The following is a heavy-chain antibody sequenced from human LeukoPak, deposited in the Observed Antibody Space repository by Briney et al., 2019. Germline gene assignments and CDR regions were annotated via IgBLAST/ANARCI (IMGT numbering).Heavy chain of an antibody. CDR3: ARDEYSSINDAFDI. Sequence: SETLSLTCAVYGGSFSGYYWSWIRQPPGKGLEWIGEINHSGSTNYNPSLKSRVTISVDTSKNQFSLKLSSVTAADTAVYYCARDEYSSINDAFDIWGQGTMVTVSS. J-gene: IGHJ3*02. CDR2: INHSGST. V-gene: IGHV4-34*01. CDR1: GGSFSGYY. D-gene: IGHD6-6*01.